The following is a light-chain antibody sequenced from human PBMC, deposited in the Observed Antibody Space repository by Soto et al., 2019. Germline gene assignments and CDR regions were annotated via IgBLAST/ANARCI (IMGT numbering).Light chain of an antibody. CDR3: LQGYKTFWT. CDR2: SAS. V-gene: IGKV1-39*01. CDR1: QPIGTS. J-gene: IGKJ1*01. Sequence: DIQMTQSPSSLSASVGDSVTVTCRASQPIGTSLHWYQQRAGKAPKVLISSASRLQSGVSSRFSGSGSGTHFTLTISSLRPEDSATYYFLQGYKTFWTFGQGTKVDIK.